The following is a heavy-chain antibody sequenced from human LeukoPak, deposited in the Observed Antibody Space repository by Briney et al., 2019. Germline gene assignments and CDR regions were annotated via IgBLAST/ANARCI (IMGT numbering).Heavy chain of an antibody. D-gene: IGHD3-22*01. J-gene: IGHJ4*02. Sequence: GGSLRLSCAASGFTFSDYSMNWVRQATGKGLEWVSYISSIGATIYYADSVKGRFTISRDNSKNTLYLQMNSLRAEDTAVYYCARRAGDYSHPYDYWGQGTLVTVSS. CDR1: GFTFSDYS. CDR2: ISSIGATI. CDR3: ARRAGDYSHPYDY. V-gene: IGHV3-48*01.